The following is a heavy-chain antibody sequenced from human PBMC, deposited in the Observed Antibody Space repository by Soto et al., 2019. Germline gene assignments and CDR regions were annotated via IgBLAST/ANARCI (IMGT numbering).Heavy chain of an antibody. CDR3: AGHEPSVWFEESLKAGGYFDY. CDR1: GGSVSSRSDY. J-gene: IGHJ4*02. D-gene: IGHD3-10*01. V-gene: IGHV4-39*01. CDR2: IHSSGSI. Sequence: PSETLSLTCTVSGGSVSSRSDYWSWIRQSPGKGLEWIGSIHSSGSIYYNPSLKSRVTKSVDTSKNQFSLRLNSVTAADTAVYYCAGHEPSVWFEESLKAGGYFDYWGPGILVTVSS.